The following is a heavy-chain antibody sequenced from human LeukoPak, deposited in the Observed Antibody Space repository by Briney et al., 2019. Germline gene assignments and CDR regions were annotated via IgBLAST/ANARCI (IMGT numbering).Heavy chain of an antibody. Sequence: PSETLSLTCAVSGGSISSSNWWSWVRQSPGKGLEWIGEIYHSGSTNYNPSLKSRVTISVDKSKNQFSLELSSVTAADTAVYYCARTDYGDLNWFDPWGQGTLVTVSS. CDR2: IYHSGST. D-gene: IGHD4-17*01. V-gene: IGHV4-4*02. CDR3: ARTDYGDLNWFDP. J-gene: IGHJ5*02. CDR1: GGSISSSNW.